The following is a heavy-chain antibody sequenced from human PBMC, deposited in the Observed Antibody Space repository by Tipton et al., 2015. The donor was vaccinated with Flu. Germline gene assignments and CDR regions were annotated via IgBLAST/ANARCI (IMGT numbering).Heavy chain of an antibody. J-gene: IGHJ5*02. Sequence: TLSLTCTVSGGSISSGGYYWSWIRQHPGKGLEWIGYIYYSGSTYYNPSLKSRVTISVDTSKNQFSPKLSSVTAADTAVYYCARERGGSYLRWFDPWGQGTLVTVSS. V-gene: IGHV4-31*03. D-gene: IGHD1-26*01. CDR1: GGSISSGGYY. CDR3: ARERGGSYLRWFDP. CDR2: IYYSGST.